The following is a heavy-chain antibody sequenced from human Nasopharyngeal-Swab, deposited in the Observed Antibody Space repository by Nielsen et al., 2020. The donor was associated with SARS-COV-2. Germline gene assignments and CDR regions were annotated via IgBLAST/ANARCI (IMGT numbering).Heavy chain of an antibody. CDR3: ATSPAVAGTNWYFDL. D-gene: IGHD6-19*01. J-gene: IGHJ2*01. V-gene: IGHV1-24*01. Sequence: ASVKVSCKVSGYTLTELSMHWVRQAPGKGLEWMGGFNPEDGETIYAQKFQSRVTMTEDTSTGTAYMELSSLRSEDTAVYYCATSPAVAGTNWYFDLWGRGTLVTVSS. CDR2: FNPEDGET. CDR1: GYTLTELS.